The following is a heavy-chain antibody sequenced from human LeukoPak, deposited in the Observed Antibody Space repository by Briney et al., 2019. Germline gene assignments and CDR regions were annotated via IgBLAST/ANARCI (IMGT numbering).Heavy chain of an antibody. V-gene: IGHV3-74*01. CDR3: ARDFMYSISCAGC. J-gene: IGHJ4*02. CDR2: IKTDGSST. Sequence: GGSLRLSCAASGFTFSSYWMHWVRQVPGKGLVWVSRIKTDGSSTSYADSVKGRFTISRDNAKNTLYLQMNSLRVEDTAVYYCARDFMYSISCAGCWGQGTLVTVSS. D-gene: IGHD6-13*01. CDR1: GFTFSSYW.